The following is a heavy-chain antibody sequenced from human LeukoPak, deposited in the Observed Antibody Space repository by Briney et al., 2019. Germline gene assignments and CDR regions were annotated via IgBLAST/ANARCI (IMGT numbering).Heavy chain of an antibody. CDR2: ISWNSGSI. J-gene: IGHJ5*02. CDR3: AKGGLVHRFDP. V-gene: IGHV3-9*01. CDR1: GFTFDDYA. Sequence: SGGSLRLSCAASGFTFDDYAMHWVRQGPGKGLEWVSGISWNSGSIGYADSVKGRFTISRDNSKNTLYLQMNSLRADDTAVYYCAKGGLVHRFDPWGQGTLVTVSS.